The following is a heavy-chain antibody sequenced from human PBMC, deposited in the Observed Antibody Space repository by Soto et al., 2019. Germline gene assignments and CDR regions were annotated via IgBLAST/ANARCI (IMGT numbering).Heavy chain of an antibody. J-gene: IGHJ3*02. Sequence: SETLSLTCTVAGGSSSSYDWSWIRQPPGKGLEWIGYIYYSGSTNYNPSLKSRVTISVDTSKNQFSLKLSSVTAADTAVYYCAGEYYDSSGYWGTAFDIWGQGTMVTVSS. D-gene: IGHD3-22*01. V-gene: IGHV4-59*01. CDR2: IYYSGST. CDR3: AGEYYDSSGYWGTAFDI. CDR1: GGSSSSYD.